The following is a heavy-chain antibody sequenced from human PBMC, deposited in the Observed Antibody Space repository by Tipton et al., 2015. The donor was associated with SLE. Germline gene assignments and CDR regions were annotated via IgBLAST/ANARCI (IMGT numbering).Heavy chain of an antibody. Sequence: SLRLSCAASGFTVSSNYMSRVRQAPGKGLEWVSVIYSGGSTYYADSVKGRFTISRHNSKNTLYLQMNSLRAEDTAVYYCASRASSGYYSFDYWGQGTLVTVSS. CDR2: IYSGGST. D-gene: IGHD3-22*01. J-gene: IGHJ4*02. CDR1: GFTVSSNY. CDR3: ASRASSGYYSFDY. V-gene: IGHV3-53*04.